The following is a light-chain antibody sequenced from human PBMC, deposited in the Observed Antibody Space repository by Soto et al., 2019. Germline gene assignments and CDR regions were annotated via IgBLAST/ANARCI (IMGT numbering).Light chain of an antibody. J-gene: IGLJ2*01. Sequence: QSALTQPASVSGSPGQSITISCTGTSSDFASYNFVSWYQHYPGKAPKLIIYEVTNRPSGISHRFSGSKSGNTASLTISGLQAEDEADYYCSSYTTTSTLIKFGGGTKVTVL. CDR3: SSYTTTSTLIK. V-gene: IGLV2-14*01. CDR2: EVT. CDR1: SSDFASYNF.